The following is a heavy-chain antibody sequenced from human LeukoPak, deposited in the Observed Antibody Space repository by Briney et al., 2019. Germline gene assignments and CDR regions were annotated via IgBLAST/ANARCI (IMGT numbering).Heavy chain of an antibody. CDR1: GFTFSSYE. J-gene: IGHJ4*02. Sequence: QTGGSLRLSCAASGFTFSSYEMNWVRQAPGKGLEWVSYISSSGSTIYYADSVKGRFTISRDNAKNSLYLQMNSLRAEDTAIYYCARDKSCSSTSCQKYYFDYWGQGTLVTVSS. CDR3: ARDKSCSSTSCQKYYFDY. CDR2: ISSSGSTI. D-gene: IGHD2-2*01. V-gene: IGHV3-48*03.